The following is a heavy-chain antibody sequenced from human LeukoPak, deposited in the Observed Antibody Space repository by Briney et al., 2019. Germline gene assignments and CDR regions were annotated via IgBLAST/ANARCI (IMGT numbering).Heavy chain of an antibody. V-gene: IGHV3-11*04. D-gene: IGHD3-10*01. J-gene: IGHJ4*02. CDR1: GFTFSDYY. CDR3: ARASWFGEFLLDY. Sequence: GGSLRLSCAASGFTFSDYYMSWIRQAPGKGLEWVSYISSSGSTIYYADSVKGRFTISRDNAKNSLYLQMNSLRAEDTAVYYCARASWFGEFLLDYWGQGTLVTVSS. CDR2: ISSSGSTI.